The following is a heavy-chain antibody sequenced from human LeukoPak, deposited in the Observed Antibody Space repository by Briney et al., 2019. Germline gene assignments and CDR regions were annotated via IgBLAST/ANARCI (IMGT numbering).Heavy chain of an antibody. CDR3: ARDLRLFAAYYFDY. CDR2: ISSDGRDK. Sequence: GGSLRLSCAASGFTFSGYAIHWVRQAPGKGLEWVAVISSDGRDKHHADSVKGRFTISRDNSKNTLYLQTNSLRAEDTAVYYCARDLRLFAAYYFDYGGQEPRVTVSS. J-gene: IGHJ4*02. V-gene: IGHV3-30*03. CDR1: GFTFSGYA. D-gene: IGHD5/OR15-5a*01.